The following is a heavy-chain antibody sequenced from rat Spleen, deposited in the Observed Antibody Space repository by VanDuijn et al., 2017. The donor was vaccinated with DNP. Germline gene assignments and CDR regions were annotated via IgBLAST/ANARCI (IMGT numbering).Heavy chain of an antibody. CDR1: GFTFSDYN. V-gene: IGHV5S10*01. J-gene: IGHJ4*01. CDR2: INPDGGNT. Sequence: EVQLVESGGGLVQSGRSLKVSCAASGFTFSDYNMAWVRQAPKKGLEWVASINPDGGNTYCQDSVKGRFTISRDNAENTVYLQMNSLRSEDTATYYCTKDLQWYAMDAWGQGTSVTVSS. CDR3: TKDLQWYAMDA. D-gene: IGHD1-1*01.